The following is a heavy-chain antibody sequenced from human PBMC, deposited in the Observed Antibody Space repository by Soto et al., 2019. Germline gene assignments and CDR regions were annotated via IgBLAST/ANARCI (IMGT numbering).Heavy chain of an antibody. V-gene: IGHV3-30-3*01. J-gene: IGHJ6*02. CDR3: ARGRGYSYGFMGSRASSYGMDV. CDR2: ISYDGSNK. D-gene: IGHD5-18*01. CDR1: GFTFSSYA. Sequence: GGSVRLSGAASGFTFSSYALHWVRQAPGKGLEWVAVISYDGSNKYYADSVKGRFTISRDNSKNTLYLQMNSLRAEDTAVYYCARGRGYSYGFMGSRASSYGMDVWGQGTTVTVSS.